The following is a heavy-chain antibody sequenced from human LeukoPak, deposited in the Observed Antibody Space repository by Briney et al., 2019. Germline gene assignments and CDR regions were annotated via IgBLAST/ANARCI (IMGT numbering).Heavy chain of an antibody. Sequence: SETLSLTCAVYGGSFSGYSWTWIRQPAGKGLEWIGRIYTTGSTNYNPSLKSRVTMSVDTSKNQFSLKLSSVTAADTAVYYCARGAVRGVNYYYMDVWGKGTTVTVSS. D-gene: IGHD3-10*01. J-gene: IGHJ6*03. CDR2: IYTTGST. CDR3: ARGAVRGVNYYYMDV. CDR1: GGSFSGYS. V-gene: IGHV4-59*10.